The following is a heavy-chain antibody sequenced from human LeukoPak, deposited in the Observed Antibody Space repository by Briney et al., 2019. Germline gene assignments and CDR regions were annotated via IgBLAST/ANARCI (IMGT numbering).Heavy chain of an antibody. D-gene: IGHD3-10*01. Sequence: PGGSLRLSCAASGFTFSSYAMSWVRQTPGKGLVWVSSIGGGGGSTSYADSVKGRFTISRDNSKNTLYLQMNSLSAEDTAVYYCAKEGSYGSGSYYPYFDCWGQGTLVTVSS. CDR3: AKEGSYGSGSYYPYFDC. CDR2: IGGGGGST. V-gene: IGHV3-23*01. J-gene: IGHJ4*02. CDR1: GFTFSSYA.